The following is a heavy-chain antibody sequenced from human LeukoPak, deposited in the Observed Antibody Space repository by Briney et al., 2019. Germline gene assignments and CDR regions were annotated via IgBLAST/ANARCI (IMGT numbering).Heavy chain of an antibody. CDR1: GFTFSSYA. J-gene: IGHJ4*02. CDR3: AKDRLITIFGVVIENLFDY. D-gene: IGHD3-3*01. V-gene: IGHV3-23*01. Sequence: GGSLRLSCAASGFTFSSYAMSWVRQAPGKGLEWVSAISGSGGSTYYADSVKGRFTISRDNSKNTLYLQTNSLRAEDTAVYYCAKDRLITIFGVVIENLFDYWGQGTLVTVSS. CDR2: ISGSGGST.